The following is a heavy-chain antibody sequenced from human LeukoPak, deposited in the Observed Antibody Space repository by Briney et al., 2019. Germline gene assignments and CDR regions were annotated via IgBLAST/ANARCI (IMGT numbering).Heavy chain of an antibody. Sequence: SETLSLTCTVSGGSISSSSYYWGWIRQPPWKGLEWIGEINHSGSTNYNPSLKSRVTISVDTSKNQFSLKLSSVTAADTAVYYCAREKGSVWGSYRRDAFDIWGQGTMVTVSS. CDR2: INHSGST. J-gene: IGHJ3*02. CDR1: GGSISSSSYY. D-gene: IGHD3-16*02. CDR3: AREKGSVWGSYRRDAFDI. V-gene: IGHV4-39*07.